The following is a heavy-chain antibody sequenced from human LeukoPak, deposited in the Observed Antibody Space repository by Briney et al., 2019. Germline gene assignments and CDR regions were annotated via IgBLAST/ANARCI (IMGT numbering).Heavy chain of an antibody. V-gene: IGHV1-69*04. CDR2: IIPILGIA. J-gene: IGHJ3*02. CDR3: ARGDAIVGAQDDAFDI. CDR1: GGTFSSYA. D-gene: IGHD1-26*01. Sequence: SVKVSCKASGGTFSSYAISWVRQAPGQGLEWMGRIIPILGIANYAQKFQGRVTITADKSTSTAYMELSSLRSEDTAVYYCARGDAIVGAQDDAFDIWGQGTMVTVSS.